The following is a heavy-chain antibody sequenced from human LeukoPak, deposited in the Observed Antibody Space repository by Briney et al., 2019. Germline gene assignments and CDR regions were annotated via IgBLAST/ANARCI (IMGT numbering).Heavy chain of an antibody. CDR1: GFTFSDYS. Sequence: PGGSLRLSCAASGFTFSDYSMNWVRQAPGKGLERISYISGRSSTIYYADSVKGRFTISRDNAKDTLYLQMNSLRAEDTAVYYCSRDLGGPQDHWGQGTLVTVSS. J-gene: IGHJ4*02. CDR2: ISGRSSTI. D-gene: IGHD3-16*01. V-gene: IGHV3-48*04. CDR3: SRDLGGPQDH.